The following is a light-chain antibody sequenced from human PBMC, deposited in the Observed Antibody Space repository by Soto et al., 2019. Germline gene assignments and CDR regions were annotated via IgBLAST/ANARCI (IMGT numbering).Light chain of an antibody. Sequence: QALLPHRSAIAACPGRGVAIGCTGTSSDVGCYDYVSWYQQHPDKAPKLMIYEVTKRPSGVSNRFSGSKSGTTASLTPSGLQPEDAADYHCSSHTSGSTRVFGTGPKVPVL. CDR3: SSHTSGSTRV. CDR2: EVT. V-gene: IGLV2-14*01. CDR1: SSDVGCYDY. J-gene: IGLJ1*01.